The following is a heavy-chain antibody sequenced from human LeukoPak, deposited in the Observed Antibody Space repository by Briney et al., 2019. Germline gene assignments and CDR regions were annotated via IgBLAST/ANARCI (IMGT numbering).Heavy chain of an antibody. V-gene: IGHV1-69*13. J-gene: IGHJ4*02. Sequence: SVKVSCKASGGTFSSYAISWVRQAPGQGLEWMGGIIPIFGTANYAQKFQRRVTITADESTSTAYMELSSLRSEDTAVYYCARETNYYDSSGYDYWGQGTLVTVSS. D-gene: IGHD3-22*01. CDR2: IIPIFGTA. CDR1: GGTFSSYA. CDR3: ARETNYYDSSGYDY.